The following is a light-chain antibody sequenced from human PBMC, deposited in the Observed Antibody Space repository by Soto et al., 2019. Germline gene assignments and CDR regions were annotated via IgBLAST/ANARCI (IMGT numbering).Light chain of an antibody. Sequence: QSVLTQPPSASESPGQSVTISCTGTSSDVGGYNYVSWYQQHPGKAPKLMIYEVNKRPSGVPDRFSGSKSGNTASPTVSGLQAEDEADYYCSSYAGSTNPNFVFGTGTKVTVL. J-gene: IGLJ1*01. CDR1: SSDVGGYNY. V-gene: IGLV2-8*01. CDR2: EVN. CDR3: SSYAGSTNPNFV.